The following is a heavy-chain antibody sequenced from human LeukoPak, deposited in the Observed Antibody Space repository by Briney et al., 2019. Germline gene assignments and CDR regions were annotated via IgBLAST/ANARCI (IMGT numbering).Heavy chain of an antibody. V-gene: IGHV3-23*01. CDR2: ISGSGGST. J-gene: IGHJ4*02. Sequence: QPGGSLRLSCAASGFTFSSYAMSWVRRAPGKGLEWVSAISGSGGSTYYADSVKGRFTISRDNSKNTLYLQMNSLRAEDTAVYYCAKPQSDEYYFDYWGQGTLVTVSS. CDR1: GFTFSSYA. CDR3: AKPQSDEYYFDY.